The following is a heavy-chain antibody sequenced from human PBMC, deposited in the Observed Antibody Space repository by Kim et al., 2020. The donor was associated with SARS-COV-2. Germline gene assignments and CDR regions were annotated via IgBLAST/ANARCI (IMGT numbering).Heavy chain of an antibody. V-gene: IGHV3-9*01. CDR1: GFTFGDYA. CDR2: ISWNSGSI. J-gene: IGHJ4*02. Sequence: GGSLRLSCAASGFTFGDYAMHWVRQAPGKGLEWVSGISWNSGSIGYVDSVKGRFTISRDNARNSLYLEMNSLRGEDTALYYCAKDHGPRQQLPLDYWGQGTLVTVSS. CDR3: AKDHGPRQQLPLDY. D-gene: IGHD6-13*01.